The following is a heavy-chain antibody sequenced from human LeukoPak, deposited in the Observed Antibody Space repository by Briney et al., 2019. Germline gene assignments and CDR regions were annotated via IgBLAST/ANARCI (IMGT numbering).Heavy chain of an antibody. CDR3: ARQPPDTASFDY. CDR1: GDSISSGDYY. V-gene: IGHV4-61*02. D-gene: IGHD3-22*01. Sequence: SQTLSLTCTVSGDSISSGDYYWSWIRQPAGKGLEWIGRISSSGSTNYNPSLKSRVTISVDTSKNQVSLKVNSVTAADTAVYFCARQPPDTASFDYWGQGTLVTVSS. CDR2: ISSSGST. J-gene: IGHJ4*02.